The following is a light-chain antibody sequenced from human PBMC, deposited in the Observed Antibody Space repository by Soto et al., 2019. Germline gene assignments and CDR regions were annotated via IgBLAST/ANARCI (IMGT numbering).Light chain of an antibody. CDR1: QSVSSN. Sequence: EIVMTQSPATLSVSLGERATLSCRASQSVSSNLAWYQLKPGQAPRLLIYGASTRATGIPARFSGSGSGTEFTLTISSLQSEDFVVYYCQQYINWPPTITFGQGTRLEIK. CDR2: GAS. CDR3: QQYINWPPTIT. V-gene: IGKV3-15*01. J-gene: IGKJ5*01.